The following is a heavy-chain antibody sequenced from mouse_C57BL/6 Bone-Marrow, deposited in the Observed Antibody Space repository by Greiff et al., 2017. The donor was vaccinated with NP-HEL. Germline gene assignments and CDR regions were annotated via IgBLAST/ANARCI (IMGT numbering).Heavy chain of an antibody. CDR2: ISSGGSYT. CDR1: GFTFSSYG. V-gene: IGHV5-6*01. D-gene: IGHD2-2*01. CDR3: ARQGTMVTTVDY. J-gene: IGHJ3*01. Sequence: EVQGVESGGDLVNPGGSLKLSCAASGFTFSSYGMSWVRQTPDKRLEWVATISSGGSYTYYPDSVKGRFTISRDNAKNTLYLQMSSLKSEDTAMYYCARQGTMVTTVDYWGQGTLVTVSA.